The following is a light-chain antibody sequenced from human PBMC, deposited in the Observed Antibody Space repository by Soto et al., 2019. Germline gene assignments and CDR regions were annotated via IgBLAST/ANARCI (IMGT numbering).Light chain of an antibody. V-gene: IGKV1-39*01. Sequence: IQMTQSPSSLSTSIVDRFTITCRASQRINIYLNWYRQKPGKAPELLIYSASNLQSGVPSRFSGSGSGTEFTLTISSLQPDDFATYYCQQYNSYTWTFGQGTKVDI. CDR2: SAS. CDR3: QQYNSYTWT. J-gene: IGKJ1*01. CDR1: QRINIY.